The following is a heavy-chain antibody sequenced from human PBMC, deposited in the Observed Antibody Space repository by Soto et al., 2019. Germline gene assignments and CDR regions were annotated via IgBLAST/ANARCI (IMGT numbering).Heavy chain of an antibody. CDR3: AAAREVRYYYYGMDV. D-gene: IGHD1-26*01. Sequence: QVQLVQSGAEVKKPGSSVKVSCKASGGTFSSYAISWVRQAPGQGLEWTGGIISIFGTADYAQKFQGRVTITADESTSTAYMELSSLRSEDTAVYYCAAAREVRYYYYGMDVWGQGTTVTVSS. V-gene: IGHV1-69*12. CDR1: GGTFSSYA. CDR2: IISIFGTA. J-gene: IGHJ6*02.